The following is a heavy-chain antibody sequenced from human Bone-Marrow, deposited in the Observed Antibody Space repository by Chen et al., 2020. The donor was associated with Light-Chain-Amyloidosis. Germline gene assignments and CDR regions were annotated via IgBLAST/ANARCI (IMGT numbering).Heavy chain of an antibody. CDR2: INSYGGSI. CDR3: ARSGNYGRYYYFGMDV. D-gene: IGHD3-10*01. V-gene: IGHV3-74*01. Sequence: EVQLVESGGGSTQPGGSLSLSCAASGFTFNDYWLHWVRQVPGKGLVWVARINSYGGSITYSDSVKGRFTISRDNAKNTVYLQMNSLRAEDTAVYYCARSGNYGRYYYFGMDVWGQVTTVTVSS. CDR1: GFTFNDYW. J-gene: IGHJ6*02.